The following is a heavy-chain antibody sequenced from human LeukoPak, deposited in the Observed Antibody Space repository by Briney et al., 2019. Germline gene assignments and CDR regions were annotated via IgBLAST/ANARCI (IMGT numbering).Heavy chain of an antibody. CDR2: IYYSGST. D-gene: IGHD3-3*01. CDR1: GGSISSSSYY. Sequence: SETLSLTCTVSGGSISSSSYYWGWIRQPPGKGLEWIGSIYYSGSTYYNPSLKSRVTISVDTSKNQFSLKLSSVTAADTAVYYCEQQGRFGVVITFDCWGQGTLVTVSS. J-gene: IGHJ4*02. CDR3: EQQGRFGVVITFDC. V-gene: IGHV4-39*01.